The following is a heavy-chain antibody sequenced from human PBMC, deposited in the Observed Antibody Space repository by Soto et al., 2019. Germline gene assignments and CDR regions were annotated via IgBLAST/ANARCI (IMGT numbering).Heavy chain of an antibody. Sequence: QVQLVESGGGVVQPGRSLRLSCAASGFTFSSYGTHWVRQAPGKGLEWVAVIWYDGSDKFYADSVKGRFTISRDNSKNTLYLQMHSLTAEDTAVYYCAKGGGTTLPLDSWGQGTLVTVSS. CDR1: GFTFSSYG. CDR3: AKGGGTTLPLDS. CDR2: IWYDGSDK. D-gene: IGHD1-7*01. V-gene: IGHV3-33*06. J-gene: IGHJ4*02.